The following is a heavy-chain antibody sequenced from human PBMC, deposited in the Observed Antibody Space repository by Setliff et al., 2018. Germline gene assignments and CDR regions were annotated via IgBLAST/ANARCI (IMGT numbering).Heavy chain of an antibody. CDR2: IYSKGSM. CDR3: ARGDSSGNNYPVLDY. Sequence: PSETLSLTCTVTGGSINSGPYYWTWIRQSAGKGLEWLGQIYSKGSMNYNPSLKSRVTISADSSKSQFFLRLTSVTAADTAIYYCARGDSSGNNYPVLDYWGRGTLVTVSS. D-gene: IGHD5-18*01. CDR1: GGSINSGPYY. J-gene: IGHJ4*02. V-gene: IGHV4-61*09.